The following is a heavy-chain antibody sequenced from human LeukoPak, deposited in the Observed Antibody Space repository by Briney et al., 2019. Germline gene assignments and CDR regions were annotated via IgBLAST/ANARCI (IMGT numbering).Heavy chain of an antibody. CDR1: GDSISSGDYY. CDR3: ARVALLRYFDWLHHPDWYFDL. CDR2: ISSSGST. Sequence: PSETLSLTCTVSGDSISSGDYYWSWIRQPAGKGLEWIGRISSSGSTNYNPSLKSRVTISVDTSKNQFSLKLSSVTAADTAVYYCARVALLRYFDWLHHPDWYFDLWGRGTLVTVSS. D-gene: IGHD3-9*01. V-gene: IGHV4-61*02. J-gene: IGHJ2*01.